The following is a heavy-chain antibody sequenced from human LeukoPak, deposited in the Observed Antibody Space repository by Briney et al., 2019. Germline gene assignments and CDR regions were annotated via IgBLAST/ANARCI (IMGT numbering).Heavy chain of an antibody. CDR1: GGSISSGGYS. J-gene: IGHJ4*02. CDR3: GRGGGYSGYDSNCSGGSCYPYYFDY. Sequence: SETLSLTCAVSGGSISSGGYSWSWIRQPPGKGLEWIGYIYHSGSTYYNPSLKSRVTISVDRSKNQFSLKLSSVTAADTAVYYCGRGGGYSGYDSNCSGGSCYPYYFDYWGQGTLVTVSS. D-gene: IGHD2-15*01. V-gene: IGHV4-30-2*01. CDR2: IYHSGST.